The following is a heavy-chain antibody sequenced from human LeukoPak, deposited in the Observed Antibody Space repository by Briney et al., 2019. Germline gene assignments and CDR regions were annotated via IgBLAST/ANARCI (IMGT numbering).Heavy chain of an antibody. D-gene: IGHD1-1*01. CDR1: GGSISSSSHY. J-gene: IGHJ3*02. CDR2: ISYIGST. V-gene: IGHV4-61*01. Sequence: PSETLSLTCTVSGGSISSSSHYWSWIRQPPGKGLEWLGYISYIGSTNYSPSLKSRVTISVDTSKNQFSLRLSSVTAADTAVYFCAGDQLALNALNIWGQGTMVTVSS. CDR3: AGDQLALNALNI.